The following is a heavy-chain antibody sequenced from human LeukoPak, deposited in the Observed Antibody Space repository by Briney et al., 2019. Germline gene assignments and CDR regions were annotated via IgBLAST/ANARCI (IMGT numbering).Heavy chain of an antibody. CDR1: GGTFSSYA. CDR2: IIPIFGTA. D-gene: IGHD3-22*01. J-gene: IGHJ5*02. CDR3: ARARWGYYYDSSGNNWFDP. V-gene: IGHV1-69*05. Sequence: ASVKVSCKASGGTFSSYAISWVRQAPGQGLEWIGRIIPIFGTANYAQKFQGRVTITTDESTSTAYMELSSLRSEDTAVYYCARARWGYYYDSSGNNWFDPWGQGTLVTVSS.